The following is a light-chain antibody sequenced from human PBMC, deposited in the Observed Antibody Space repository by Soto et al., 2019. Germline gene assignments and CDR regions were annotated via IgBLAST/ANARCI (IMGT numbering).Light chain of an antibody. J-gene: IGLJ1*01. Sequence: QSVLTQPPSASGTAGQRVTISCSGRSSNIGSNYVYWYQQLPGTAPKLLIYRNIQRPSGVPDRFSGSKSGTSASLAISGLRSEDEADYYCAAWDDSLNGFYIFGTGTKVTVL. CDR1: SSNIGSNY. CDR3: AAWDDSLNGFYI. V-gene: IGLV1-47*01. CDR2: RNI.